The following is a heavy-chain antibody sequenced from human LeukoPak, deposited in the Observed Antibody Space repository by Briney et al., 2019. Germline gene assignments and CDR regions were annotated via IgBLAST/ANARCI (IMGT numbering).Heavy chain of an antibody. V-gene: IGHV1-69*06. D-gene: IGHD6-13*01. Sequence: SVKVSCKASGGTFSSYAISWVRQDPGQGLEWMGRIIPIFGTANYAQKFQGRVTITADKSTSTAYMELSSLRSEDTAVYYCARSPLLIAAAGGGWFDPWGQGTLVTVSS. CDR3: ARSPLLIAAAGGGWFDP. CDR1: GGTFSSYA. CDR2: IIPIFGTA. J-gene: IGHJ5*02.